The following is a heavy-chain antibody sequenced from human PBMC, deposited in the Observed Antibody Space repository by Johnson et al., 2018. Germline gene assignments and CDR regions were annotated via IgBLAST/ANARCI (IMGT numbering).Heavy chain of an antibody. CDR1: GFTFSSYA. Sequence: VQLVESGGGLVQPGGSLRLSCAASGFTFSSYAMSWFRQAPGKGLEWVSAISNSGGNTFYADSVKGRFTISRDNSKNTLYLQMNTLGAGDTAVYYCAKDRHSSGWLAEYFQHWGQGTLVTVSS. D-gene: IGHD6-19*01. V-gene: IGHV3-23*04. CDR2: ISNSGGNT. J-gene: IGHJ1*01. CDR3: AKDRHSSGWLAEYFQH.